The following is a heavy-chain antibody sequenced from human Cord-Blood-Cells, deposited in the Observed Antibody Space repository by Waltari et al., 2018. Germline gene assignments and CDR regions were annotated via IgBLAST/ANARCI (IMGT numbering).Heavy chain of an antibody. V-gene: IGHV1-2*02. Sequence: QVQLVQTGAEVKKHGASVKVSRTTSVHTLTASSMHWVRQAPGQGLEWMGWINPNSGGTNYAQKFQGRVTMTRDTSISTAYMELSRLRSDDTAVYYCARVVLGNDAFDIWGQGTMVTVSS. J-gene: IGHJ3*02. CDR3: ARVVLGNDAFDI. CDR1: VHTLTASS. CDR2: INPNSGGT. D-gene: IGHD2-8*02.